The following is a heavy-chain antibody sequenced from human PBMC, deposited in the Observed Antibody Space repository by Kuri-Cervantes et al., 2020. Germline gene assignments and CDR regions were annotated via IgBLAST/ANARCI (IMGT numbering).Heavy chain of an antibody. V-gene: IGHV1-8*01. CDR2: MNPNSGNT. Sequence: ASVKVSCKASGYTFTSYDINWVRQATGQGLEWMGWMNPNSGNTGYAQKLQGRVTMTRDTSTSTVYMELSSLRSEDTAVYYCARDVAVAGSNWSDPWGQGTLVTVSS. CDR1: GYTFTSYD. J-gene: IGHJ5*02. D-gene: IGHD6-19*01. CDR3: ARDVAVAGSNWSDP.